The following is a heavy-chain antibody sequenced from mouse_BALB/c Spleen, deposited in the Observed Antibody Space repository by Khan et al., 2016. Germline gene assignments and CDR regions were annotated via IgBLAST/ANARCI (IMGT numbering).Heavy chain of an antibody. CDR2: INPDTITI. CDR3: GRGNYVPGSLDY. D-gene: IGHD2-1*01. J-gene: IGHJ2*01. Sequence: EVKLLESGGGLVQPGGSLKLSCAASGFDFSRYWMSWVRQAPGQGLEWIGEINPDTITIDYAPSLKDKFIISRDNAKHTLYLQMSKVRSEDTALYYCGRGNYVPGSLDYWGQGTTLTVSS. CDR1: GFDFSRYW. V-gene: IGHV4-1*02.